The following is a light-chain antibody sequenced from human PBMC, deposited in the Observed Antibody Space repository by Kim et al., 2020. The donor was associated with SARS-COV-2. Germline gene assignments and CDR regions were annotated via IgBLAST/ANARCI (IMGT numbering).Light chain of an antibody. J-gene: IGKJ1*01. CDR1: QSVSRW. CDR2: DGS. V-gene: IGKV1-5*01. CDR3: QHRQT. Sequence: SALSADVGDRVTLTCRASQSVSRWLAWYQQKPGKAPKLLIYDGSNLQSGVPSRFSGSGSGTEFTLTISSLQPDDFAIYYCQHRQTFGQGTKVDIK.